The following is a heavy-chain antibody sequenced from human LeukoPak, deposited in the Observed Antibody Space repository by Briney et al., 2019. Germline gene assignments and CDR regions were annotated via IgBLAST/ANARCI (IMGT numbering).Heavy chain of an antibody. CDR3: ARSQGPYDY. CDR2: INGDGSST. Sequence: GGSLRLFCAASGFTFSSYWMNWVRQAPGKGLVWVSRINGDGSSTNYADSVKGRFTISRDNAKNTLYLQLNSLRAEDTAIYYCARSQGPYDYWGQGTLVTVSS. J-gene: IGHJ4*02. CDR1: GFTFSSYW. V-gene: IGHV3-74*01.